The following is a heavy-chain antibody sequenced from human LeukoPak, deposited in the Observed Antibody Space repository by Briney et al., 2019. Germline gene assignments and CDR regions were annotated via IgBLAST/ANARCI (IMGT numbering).Heavy chain of an antibody. CDR1: GFTFSSYW. V-gene: IGHV3-7*01. J-gene: IGHJ4*02. D-gene: IGHD2-2*02. CDR2: IKQDGSEK. CDR3: ANQLGYCSSTSCYKVY. Sequence: PGGSLRLSCAASGFTFSSYWMSWVRQAPGKGLEWVANIKQDGSEKYHVDSVKGRFTISRDNAKNSLYLQMNSLRAEDTAVYYCANQLGYCSSTSCYKVYWGQGTLVTVSS.